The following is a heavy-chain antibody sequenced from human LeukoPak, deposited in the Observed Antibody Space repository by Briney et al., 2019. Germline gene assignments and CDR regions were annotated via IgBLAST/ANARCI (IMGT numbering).Heavy chain of an antibody. J-gene: IGHJ4*02. V-gene: IGHV3-21*01. D-gene: IGHD5-24*01. CDR1: GFTFSSYS. CDR2: ISSSSSYI. Sequence: GGSLRLSCAASGFTFSSYSMNWVRQAPGKWLEWVSSISSSSSYIYYADSVKGRFTISRDNAKNSLYLQMNSLRAEDTAVYYCARVPPGGRDGYNLYWGQGTLVTVSS. CDR3: ARVPPGGRDGYNLY.